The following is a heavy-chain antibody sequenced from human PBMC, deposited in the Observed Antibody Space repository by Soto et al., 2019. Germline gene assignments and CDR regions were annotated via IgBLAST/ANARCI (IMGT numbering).Heavy chain of an antibody. D-gene: IGHD2-15*01. J-gene: IGHJ4*02. V-gene: IGHV3-74*01. CDR2: INSDGSST. CDR3: VRTSLVVAAATREDY. Sequence: EVQLVESGGSLVQPGGSLRLSCAASGFTFNSYWMHWVRQAPGKGLVWVSRINSDGSSTSYADSVKGRFTISRDNAKNTLYLQMNSPRAEDTAVYYCVRTSLVVAAATREDYWGQGTLVTVSS. CDR1: GFTFNSYW.